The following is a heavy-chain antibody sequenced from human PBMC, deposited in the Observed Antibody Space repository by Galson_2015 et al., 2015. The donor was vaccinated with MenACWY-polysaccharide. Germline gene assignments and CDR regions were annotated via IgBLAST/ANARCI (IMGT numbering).Heavy chain of an antibody. CDR1: GYTFISYD. V-gene: IGHV1-8*01. D-gene: IGHD3-22*01. Sequence: SVKVSCTASGYTFISYDFNWVRQATGQGLEWMGWMNPNSGNTGYAQKFQGRVTMTRNTSISTAYMELSSLRSEDTAVYYCARVGYYDSSGYSLNAFVIWGQGTMVTVSS. CDR3: ARVGYYDSSGYSLNAFVI. CDR2: MNPNSGNT. J-gene: IGHJ3*02.